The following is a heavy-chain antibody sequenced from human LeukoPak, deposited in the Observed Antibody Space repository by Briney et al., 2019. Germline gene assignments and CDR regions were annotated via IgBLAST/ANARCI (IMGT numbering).Heavy chain of an antibody. V-gene: IGHV3-30*18. CDR2: TSYDGNNE. CDR1: GFTFSTYG. Sequence: GGSLRLSCAASGFTFSTYGMHWVRQAPGKGLEWVAVTSYDGNNEYYADSVKGRFTIFRDSSKSTLYLQMNSLRAEDTAVYYCAKDRLYCSGGSCSSRAFGGYFDYWGQGTLVTVSS. D-gene: IGHD2-15*01. J-gene: IGHJ4*02. CDR3: AKDRLYCSGGSCSSRAFGGYFDY.